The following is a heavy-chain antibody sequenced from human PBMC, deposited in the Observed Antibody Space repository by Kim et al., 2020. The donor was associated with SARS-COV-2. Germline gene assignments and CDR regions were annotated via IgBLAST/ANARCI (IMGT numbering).Heavy chain of an antibody. CDR2: VSCDGSNK. V-gene: IGHV3-30*04. J-gene: IGHJ6*01. CDR3: ARDIGPYDSDWRYDYYG. Sequence: GGSLRLSCAASGFTFSSYGMHWVRQAPGKGLEWVAVVSCDGSNKNYVDSVKGRFTISRDNSKNTLYLQMNNLRAEDTAVYYCARDIGPYDSDWRYDYYG. CDR1: GFTFSSYG. D-gene: IGHD3-22*01.